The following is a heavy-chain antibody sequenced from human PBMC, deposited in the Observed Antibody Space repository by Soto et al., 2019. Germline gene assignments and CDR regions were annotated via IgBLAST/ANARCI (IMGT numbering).Heavy chain of an antibody. CDR3: ARGRYYDFWSGYYFPGPRDNYYYYYMDV. Sequence: SETLSLTCAVYGGPFSGYYWSWIRQPPGKGLEWIGEINHSGSTNYNPSLKSRVTISVDTSKNQFSLKLSSVTAADTAVYYCARGRYYDFWSGYYFPGPRDNYYYYYMDVWGKGTTVTVSS. CDR1: GGPFSGYY. D-gene: IGHD3-3*01. V-gene: IGHV4-34*01. J-gene: IGHJ6*03. CDR2: INHSGST.